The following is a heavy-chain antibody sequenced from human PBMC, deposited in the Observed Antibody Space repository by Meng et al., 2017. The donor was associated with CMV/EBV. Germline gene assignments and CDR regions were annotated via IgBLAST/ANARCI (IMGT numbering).Heavy chain of an antibody. Sequence: ASVKVSCKASGYTFTSYYMHWVRQAPGQGLEWMGIINPSGGSTSYAQKFQGRVTMTRDTSTSTVYMELSSLRSEDTAVYYCAREKANIEDYGDPYYYYGMDVWGQGTTVTV. D-gene: IGHD4-17*01. V-gene: IGHV1-46*01. J-gene: IGHJ6*02. CDR2: INPSGGST. CDR1: GYTFTSYY. CDR3: AREKANIEDYGDPYYYYGMDV.